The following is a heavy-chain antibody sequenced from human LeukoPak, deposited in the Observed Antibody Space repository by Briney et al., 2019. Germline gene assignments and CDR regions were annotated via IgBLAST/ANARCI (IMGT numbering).Heavy chain of an antibody. J-gene: IGHJ6*02. V-gene: IGHV1-69*04. CDR1: GGTFSSYA. D-gene: IGHD2-15*01. Sequence: SVKVSCKASGGTFSSYAISWVRQAPGQGLEWMGRIIPILGIANYAQKFQGRVTITADKSTSTAYMELSSLRSEDTAVYYCARGVPRDPYCSGGSCYSGSYGMDVWGQGTTVTVSS. CDR3: ARGVPRDPYCSGGSCYSGSYGMDV. CDR2: IIPILGIA.